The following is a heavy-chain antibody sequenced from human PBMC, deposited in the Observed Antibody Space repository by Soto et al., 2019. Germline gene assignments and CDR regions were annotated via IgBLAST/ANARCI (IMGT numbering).Heavy chain of an antibody. J-gene: IGHJ4*02. Sequence: QVQLVQSGAEVKKPGASVKVSCKASGYTFTNYYMHWVRQAPGQGLEWMGIINPSGGSTSYAQKFQGRVTMTRDTSTNTVYMELSSLRSEDTAVYYCARGFSGGWPFAYWGQGTLVTVSS. CDR2: INPSGGST. V-gene: IGHV1-46*01. D-gene: IGHD6-19*01. CDR3: ARGFSGGWPFAY. CDR1: GYTFTNYY.